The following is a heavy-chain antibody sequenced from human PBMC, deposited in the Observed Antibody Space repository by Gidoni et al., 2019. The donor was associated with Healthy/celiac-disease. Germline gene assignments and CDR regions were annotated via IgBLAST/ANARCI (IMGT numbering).Heavy chain of an antibody. J-gene: IGHJ3*02. Sequence: EVQLVESGGGLVQPGGSRRIACAASGFTFSIYDMHWVRQATGKGLEWVAAIGTAGDTYYPGSVKGRFTISRENAKNSLYLQMNSLRAGDTAVYYCAREGDAFDIWGQGTMVTVSS. CDR1: GFTFSIYD. CDR2: IGTAGDT. CDR3: AREGDAFDI. V-gene: IGHV3-13*04.